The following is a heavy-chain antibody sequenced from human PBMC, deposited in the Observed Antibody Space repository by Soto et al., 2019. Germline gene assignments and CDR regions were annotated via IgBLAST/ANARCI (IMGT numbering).Heavy chain of an antibody. CDR3: AVFRSSWFGDGRLDS. V-gene: IGHV5-51*01. CDR2: IYPGDSDT. J-gene: IGHJ4*02. Sequence: GESLKISCKDYGYSFTNNWIAWVRQMPGKGLEWMGSIYPGDSDTRYSPSFEGQVTISADKSTSKAYLQWNSLEASDTAIYYCAVFRSSWFGDGRLDSWGPGTLVTVSS. D-gene: IGHD6-13*01. CDR1: GYSFTNNW.